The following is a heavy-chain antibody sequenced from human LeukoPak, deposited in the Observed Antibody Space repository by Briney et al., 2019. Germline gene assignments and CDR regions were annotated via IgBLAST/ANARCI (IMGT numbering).Heavy chain of an antibody. D-gene: IGHD3-22*01. Sequence: SVKVSCKASGGTFSSYAISWVRQAPGQGLEWMGGIIPIFGTANYAQKFQGRVTITTDESTGTAYMELSSLRSEDTAVYYCARDYSSGYYYAPFDYWGQGTLVTVSS. J-gene: IGHJ4*02. CDR1: GGTFSSYA. CDR3: ARDYSSGYYYAPFDY. V-gene: IGHV1-69*05. CDR2: IIPIFGTA.